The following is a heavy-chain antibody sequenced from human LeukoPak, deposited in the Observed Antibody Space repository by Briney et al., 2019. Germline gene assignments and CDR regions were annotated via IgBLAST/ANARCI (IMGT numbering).Heavy chain of an antibody. V-gene: IGHV4-59*01. D-gene: IGHD2-15*01. Sequence: PSETLSLTCTVSGGSISSYYWSWIRQPPGKGLEWVGYIYYSGSTNYNPSLKSRVTISVDTSKNQFSLKLSSVTAADTAVYYCARGRYCSGGSCYSWIFDYWGQGTLVTVSS. J-gene: IGHJ4*02. CDR3: ARGRYCSGGSCYSWIFDY. CDR1: GGSISSYY. CDR2: IYYSGST.